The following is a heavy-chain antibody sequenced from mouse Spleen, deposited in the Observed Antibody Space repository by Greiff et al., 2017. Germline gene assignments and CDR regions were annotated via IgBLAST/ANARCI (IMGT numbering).Heavy chain of an antibody. V-gene: IGHV1-77*01. D-gene: IGHD1-1*01. J-gene: IGHJ1*01. CDR3: ARCYYYDGSYWYFDV. CDR1: GYTFTDYY. CDR2: IGPGSGST. Sequence: VKLVESGAELVKPGASVKISCKASGYTFTDYYINWVKQRPGRGLEWIGKIGPGSGSTYYNEKFKGKATLTADKSSSTAYMQLSSLTSEDSAVYFCARCYYYDGSYWYFDVWGAGTTVTVSS.